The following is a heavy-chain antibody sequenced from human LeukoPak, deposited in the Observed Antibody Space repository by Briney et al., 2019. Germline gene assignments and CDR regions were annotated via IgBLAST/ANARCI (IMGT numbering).Heavy chain of an antibody. D-gene: IGHD6-19*01. CDR3: AGSGWQVYLDY. CDR1: GFTFTTFW. Sequence: GGSLRLSCAASGFTFTTFWMSWVRQAPGKVLEWVANIKQDGSERYYVDSVKGRFTISRDNAKNSLYLQMNSLRAEDTGVYYCAGSGWQVYLDYWGQGALVTVSS. CDR2: IKQDGSER. J-gene: IGHJ4*02. V-gene: IGHV3-7*01.